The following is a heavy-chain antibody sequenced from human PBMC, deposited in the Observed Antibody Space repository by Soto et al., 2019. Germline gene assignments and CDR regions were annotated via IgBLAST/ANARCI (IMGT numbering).Heavy chain of an antibody. Sequence: GESLKISCKGSGYSFANYWIGWVRQMPGKGLEWMGVIYPGDSDTRYRPSFQGQVTISADKSISTAYLQWSSLKASYTAMYYCARQSSGEPAFWGQGTLVTVSS. V-gene: IGHV5-51*01. J-gene: IGHJ4*01. CDR1: GYSFANYW. CDR3: ARQSSGEPAF. D-gene: IGHD3-10*01. CDR2: IYPGDSDT.